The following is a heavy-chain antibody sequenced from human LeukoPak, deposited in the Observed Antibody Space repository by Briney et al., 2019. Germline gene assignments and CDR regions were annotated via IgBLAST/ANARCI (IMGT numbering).Heavy chain of an antibody. V-gene: IGHV4-59*01. D-gene: IGHD2-2*03. J-gene: IGHJ3*01. CDR3: ARDGSGFDV. Sequence: SETLSLTCTVPGGFITGYHRSWIRQSPGRGLEWLGYIYDRGSTKYNPSLKSRVTISVDASKNQISQKLTSMTAADTAVYYCARDGSGFDVWGQGTKVTVSS. CDR2: IYDRGST. CDR1: GGFITGYH.